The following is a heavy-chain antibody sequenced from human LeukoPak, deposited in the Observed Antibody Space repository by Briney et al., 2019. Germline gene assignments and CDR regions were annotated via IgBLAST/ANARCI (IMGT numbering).Heavy chain of an antibody. V-gene: IGHV4-39*07. CDR2: IYYSGST. CDR3: ARVRFTTRRSFDP. J-gene: IGHJ5*02. Sequence: PSETLSLTCTVSGGSISSSSYYWGWIRQPPGKGLEWIGSIYYSGSTYYNPSLKSRVTISVDTSKNQFSLKLSSVTAADTAVYYCARVRFTTRRSFDPWGQGTLVTVSS. CDR1: GGSISSSSYY. D-gene: IGHD3-3*01.